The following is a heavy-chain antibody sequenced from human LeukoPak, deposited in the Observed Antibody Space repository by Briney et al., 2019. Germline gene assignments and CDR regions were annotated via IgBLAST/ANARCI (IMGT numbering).Heavy chain of an antibody. CDR2: ISSSGSTI. Sequence: GGSLRLSCAASGFTFSDYYMSWIRQAPGKGVEWVSYISSSGSTIYYADSLKGRFTICRDNSKNTLYLQMNSLRAEDTAVYYCAKDPPLYGAKRESYFDYWGQGTLVTVSS. D-gene: IGHD4-17*01. CDR1: GFTFSDYY. CDR3: AKDPPLYGAKRESYFDY. J-gene: IGHJ4*02. V-gene: IGHV3-11*04.